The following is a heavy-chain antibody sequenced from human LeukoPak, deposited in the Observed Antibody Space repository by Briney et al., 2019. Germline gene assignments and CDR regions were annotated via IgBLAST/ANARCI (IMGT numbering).Heavy chain of an antibody. CDR2: IKSKTDGGTT. J-gene: IGHJ4*02. D-gene: IGHD3-16*02. CDR1: GFTFSNAW. CDR3: TLEGSRYYDYVWGSYRYGDFDY. V-gene: IGHV3-15*01. Sequence: GGSLRLSCAASGFTFSNAWMSWVRQAPGKGLEWVGRIKSKTDGGTTDYAAPVKGRFTISRDDSKNTLYLQMNSLKTEDTAVYYCTLEGSRYYDYVWGSYRYGDFDYWGQGTLVTVSS.